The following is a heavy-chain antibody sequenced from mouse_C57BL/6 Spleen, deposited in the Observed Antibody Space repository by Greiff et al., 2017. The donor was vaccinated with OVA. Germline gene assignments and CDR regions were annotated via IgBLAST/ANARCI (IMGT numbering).Heavy chain of an antibody. CDR1: GYTFTDYN. J-gene: IGHJ3*01. CDR2: INPNNGGT. D-gene: IGHD2-4*01. CDR3: ARYYDYEGGSWLAY. Sequence: EVQLQQSGPELVKPGAPVKIPCKASGYTFTDYNMDWVKQSHGKSLEWIGDINPNNGGTIYNQKFKGKATLTVDKSSSTAYMELRSLTSEDTAVYYGARYYDYEGGSWLAYWGQGTLVTVSA. V-gene: IGHV1-18*01.